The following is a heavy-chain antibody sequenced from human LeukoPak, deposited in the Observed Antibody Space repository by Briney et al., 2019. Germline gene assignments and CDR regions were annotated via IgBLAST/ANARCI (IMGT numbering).Heavy chain of an antibody. CDR3: AKADYCSSTSCYTSYYFDY. CDR2: ISGSGGST. D-gene: IGHD2-2*02. V-gene: IGHV3-23*01. CDR1: GFTFSSYA. J-gene: IGHJ4*02. Sequence: GGSLRLSCAASGFTFSSYAMSWVRQAPGKGLEWVSAISGSGGSTYYADSVKGRFTISRDNSKNTLYLQMNSLRAEDTAVYYCAKADYCSSTSCYTSYYFDYWGQGTLATVSS.